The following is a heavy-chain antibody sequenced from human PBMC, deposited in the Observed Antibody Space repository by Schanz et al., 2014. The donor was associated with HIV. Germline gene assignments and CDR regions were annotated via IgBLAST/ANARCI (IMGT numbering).Heavy chain of an antibody. CDR3: AGEVSDFDY. CDR2: VSYDGKTA. J-gene: IGHJ4*02. V-gene: IGHV3-30*04. CDR1: GFTFSNYP. D-gene: IGHD3-10*01. Sequence: QVQLVESGGGVVQPGGSLRLSCAASGFTFSNYPMHWVRQAPGKGLEWVAVVSYDGKTAFYAVSVQGRFSISRDNSKNMLYLQMNSLRREDTAVYYCAGEVSDFDYWGQGTLVTVSS.